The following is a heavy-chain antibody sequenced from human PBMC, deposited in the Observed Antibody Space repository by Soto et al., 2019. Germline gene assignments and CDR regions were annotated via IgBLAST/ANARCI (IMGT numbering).Heavy chain of an antibody. D-gene: IGHD2-15*01. CDR2: ISWNGNFT. Sequence: EVQLVESGGDMVQPGRSLKLSCVGSGYSFEDYSMHWVRQAPGKGLEWVSGISWNGNFTGYADSVKGRFTISRDNAKKALCLQMRSLSLEDTALYYCVGGSWFDWGQGTLVTVSS. CDR3: VGGSWFD. V-gene: IGHV3-9*01. CDR1: GYSFEDYS. J-gene: IGHJ4*02.